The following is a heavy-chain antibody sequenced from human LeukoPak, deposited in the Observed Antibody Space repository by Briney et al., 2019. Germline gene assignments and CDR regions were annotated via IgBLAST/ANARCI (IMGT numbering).Heavy chain of an antibody. D-gene: IGHD3-22*01. Sequence: GGSLRLSCAASGFTDSSNYMSWVRQAPGKGLEWVSVIYCGGSTYYAEFVKRRYTISRDNYKNTLYLQMNSMRAEDTAVYYCARDRRGYDSSGYHQYGMDVCGQGTTVTDCS. V-gene: IGHV3-66*02. CDR1: GFTDSSNY. J-gene: IGHJ6*02. CDR3: ARDRRGYDSSGYHQYGMDV. CDR2: IYCGGST.